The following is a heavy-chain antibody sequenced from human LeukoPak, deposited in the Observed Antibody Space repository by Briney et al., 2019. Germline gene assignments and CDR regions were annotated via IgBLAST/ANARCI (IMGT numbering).Heavy chain of an antibody. J-gene: IGHJ4*02. CDR3: VKDNPLDY. D-gene: IGHD1-14*01. CDR1: GFTFSSYW. CDR2: IKQDGSEK. V-gene: IGHV3-7*01. Sequence: GGSLRLSCAASGFTFSSYWMSWVRQAPGKGLEWVANIKQDGSEKYYVDSVKGRFTISRDNSKNTLYLHINSLRAEDTAVYYCVKDNPLDYWGQGTLVIVSS.